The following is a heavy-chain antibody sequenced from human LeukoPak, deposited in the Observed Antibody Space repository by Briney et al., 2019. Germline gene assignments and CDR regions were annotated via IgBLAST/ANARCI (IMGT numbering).Heavy chain of an antibody. V-gene: IGHV4-59*12. CDR3: ARAGGTTTGVWFDP. Sequence: PSETLSLTCTVSGGSLASYYWSWVRQTPGKGLEWIGHIYYSGSTDYNPSLRSRVTISVLLSKNQFSLKLSSVTAADTAVYYCARAGGTTTGVWFDPWGQGTLVTVSS. CDR1: GGSLASYY. CDR2: IYYSGST. J-gene: IGHJ5*02. D-gene: IGHD1-26*01.